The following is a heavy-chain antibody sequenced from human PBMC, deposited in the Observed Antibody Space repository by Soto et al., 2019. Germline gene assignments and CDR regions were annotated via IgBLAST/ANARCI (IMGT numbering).Heavy chain of an antibody. J-gene: IGHJ6*02. Sequence: GGSLRLSCAASGFTFSSYGMHWVRQAPGKGLEWVAVISYDGSNKYYADSVKGRFTISRDNSKNTLYLQMNSLRAEDTAVYYCAKDGRPAAAGTTIYYYYGMDVWGQGTTVTVSS. CDR1: GFTFSSYG. D-gene: IGHD6-13*01. V-gene: IGHV3-30*18. CDR2: ISYDGSNK. CDR3: AKDGRPAAAGTTIYYYYGMDV.